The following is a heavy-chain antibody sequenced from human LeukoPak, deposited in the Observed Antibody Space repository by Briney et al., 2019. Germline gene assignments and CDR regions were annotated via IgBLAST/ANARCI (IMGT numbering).Heavy chain of an antibody. CDR1: GFTFSTYS. CDR2: ISSSSSAL. J-gene: IGHJ6*02. D-gene: IGHD2-21*02. CDR3: ARDRGGYFLGQYGMDV. V-gene: IGHV3-48*01. Sequence: PGGSLRLSCAASGFTFSTYSMTWVRHAPGEGREWVSYISSSSSALYYADSVKGRFSISRDNSKNTLYLQMNSLRAEDTAVYYCARDRGGYFLGQYGMDVWGQGPTVTVSS.